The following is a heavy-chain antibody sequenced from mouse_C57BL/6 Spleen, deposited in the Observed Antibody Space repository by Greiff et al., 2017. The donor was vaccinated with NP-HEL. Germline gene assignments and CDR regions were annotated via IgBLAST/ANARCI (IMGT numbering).Heavy chain of an antibody. D-gene: IGHD2-4*01. V-gene: IGHV1-52*01. CDR3: ARGDYDYDRAWFAY. CDR1: GYTFTSYW. Sequence: QVQLKQPGAELVRPGSSVKLSCKASGYTFTSYWMHWVKQRPIQGLEWIGNIDPSDSETHYNQKFRDKATLTVDKSSSTAYMQLSSLTSEDSAVYYCARGDYDYDRAWFAYWGQGTLVTVSA. J-gene: IGHJ3*01. CDR2: IDPSDSET.